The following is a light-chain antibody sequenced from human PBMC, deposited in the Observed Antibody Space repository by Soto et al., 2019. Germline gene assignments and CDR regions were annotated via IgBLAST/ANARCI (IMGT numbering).Light chain of an antibody. CDR2: KAS. J-gene: IGKJ2*01. V-gene: IGKV1-5*03. Sequence: DIQMTQSPSTLYTSVGDRVTITCRASQSISTWLAWYQQKPGKAPKLLIYKASNLESGVPSRFSGSGSGTEFTLSISSLQPDDFATYYCQQYNSYPYTFGQGTKLEI. CDR1: QSISTW. CDR3: QQYNSYPYT.